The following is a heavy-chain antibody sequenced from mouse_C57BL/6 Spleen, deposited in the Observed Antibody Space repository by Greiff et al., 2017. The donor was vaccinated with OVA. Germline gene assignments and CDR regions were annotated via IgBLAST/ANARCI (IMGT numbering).Heavy chain of an antibody. CDR1: GFTFSDYY. V-gene: IGHV5-16*01. Sequence: EVKLMESEGGLVQPGSSMKLSCTASGFTFSDYYMAWVRQVPEKGLEWVANINYDGSSTYYLDSLKSRFIISRDNAKNILYLQMSSLKSEDTATYYCARQSAIYYGNLYYAMDYWGQGTSVTVSS. J-gene: IGHJ4*01. CDR3: ARQSAIYYGNLYYAMDY. D-gene: IGHD2-1*01. CDR2: INYDGSST.